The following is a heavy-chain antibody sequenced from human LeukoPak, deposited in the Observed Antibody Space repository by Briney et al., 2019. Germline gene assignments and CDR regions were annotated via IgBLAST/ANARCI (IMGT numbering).Heavy chain of an antibody. CDR3: ARHYGP. D-gene: IGHD3-16*01. CDR1: GGSIKSNNW. CDR2: IYDSGST. J-gene: IGHJ5*02. Sequence: SGTLSLTCAVSGGSIKSNNWWSWVRQPPGKGLEWIGEIYDSGSTYYNPSLKSRVTISVDTSKNQFSLKLNSVTAADTAVYYCARHYGPWGQGTLVTVSS. V-gene: IGHV4-4*02.